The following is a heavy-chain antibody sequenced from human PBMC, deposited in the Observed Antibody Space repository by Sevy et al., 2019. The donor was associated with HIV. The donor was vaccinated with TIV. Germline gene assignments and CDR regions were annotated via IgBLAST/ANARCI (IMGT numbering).Heavy chain of an antibody. Sequence: SETLSLTCAVYGGTVSGYYWSWICQPPGKGLEWIGEINHSGGTNYNPSLKSRVAISVDTSKNHFSLKLNSVTAADTAVYYCARHCTGSSCSHAFDIWGQGTMVTVSS. CDR3: ARHCTGSSCSHAFDI. J-gene: IGHJ3*02. V-gene: IGHV4-34*01. CDR1: GGTVSGYY. D-gene: IGHD2-15*01. CDR2: INHSGGT.